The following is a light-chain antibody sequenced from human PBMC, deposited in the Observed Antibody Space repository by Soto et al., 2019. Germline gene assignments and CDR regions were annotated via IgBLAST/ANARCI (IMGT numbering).Light chain of an antibody. CDR3: SSYTRTTVV. CDR2: DGS. V-gene: IGLV2-14*03. J-gene: IGLJ2*01. CDR1: TSDVGGYNY. Sequence: QSALTQPASVSGSPGQSVTISCTATTSDVGGYNYLSWYQQHPGKAPKLILYDGSSRPSGVSNRFSGSKSGNTASLIISGLRPEDEADYHCSSYTRTTVVFGGGTKLTVL.